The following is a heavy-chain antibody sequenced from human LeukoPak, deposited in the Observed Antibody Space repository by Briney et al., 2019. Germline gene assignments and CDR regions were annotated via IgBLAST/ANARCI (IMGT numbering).Heavy chain of an antibody. D-gene: IGHD4-11*01. V-gene: IGHV3-20*04. CDR3: ARDLATYSNFRYFDY. J-gene: IGHJ4*02. CDR2: INWNGGST. CDR1: GFTFDDYG. Sequence: GGSLRLSCAASGFTFDDYGMSWVRQAPGKGLEWVSGINWNGGSTGYADSVKGRFTISRDNAKNSLYLQMNSLRAEDTAVYYCARDLATYSNFRYFDYWGQGTLVTVSS.